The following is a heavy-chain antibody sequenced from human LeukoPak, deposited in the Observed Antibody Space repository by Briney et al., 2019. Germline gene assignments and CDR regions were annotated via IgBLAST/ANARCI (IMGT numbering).Heavy chain of an antibody. J-gene: IGHJ6*02. Sequence: SETLSLTCTVSGGSISSYYWSWIRQPPGKGLEWIGDIYYSGSTNYNPSLKSRVTISVDTSKNQFSLKLSSVTAADTAVYYCARHKFRYCSGGSCYSVGYYYYGMDVWGQGTTVTVSS. V-gene: IGHV4-59*08. CDR2: IYYSGST. CDR1: GGSISSYY. CDR3: ARHKFRYCSGGSCYSVGYYYYGMDV. D-gene: IGHD2-15*01.